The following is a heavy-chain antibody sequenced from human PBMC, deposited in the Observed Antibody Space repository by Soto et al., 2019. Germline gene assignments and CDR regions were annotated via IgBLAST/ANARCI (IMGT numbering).Heavy chain of an antibody. V-gene: IGHV4-59*01. Sequence: LSLTCTVSGGSISSYYWSWIRQPPGKGLEWIGYIYYSGSTNYNPSLKSRVTISVDTSKNQFSLKLSSVTAADTAVYYCARDRSGYYDSSGYYDVGYYGMDVWGQGTTGTVSS. D-gene: IGHD3-22*01. CDR3: ARDRSGYYDSSGYYDVGYYGMDV. CDR1: GGSISSYY. J-gene: IGHJ6*02. CDR2: IYYSGST.